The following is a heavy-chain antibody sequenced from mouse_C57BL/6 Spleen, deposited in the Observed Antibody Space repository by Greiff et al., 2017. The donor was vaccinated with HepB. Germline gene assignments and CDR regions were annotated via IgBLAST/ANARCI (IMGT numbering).Heavy chain of an antibody. CDR3: AKDYYCSSWYFDV. Sequence: EVQLQQSGPELVKPGASVKISCKASGYTFTDYYMNWVKQSHGKSLEWIGDVNPNNGGTTYNQKFNGKATLTVDKSSSTAYMELRILTSEDSAVYFCAKDYYCSSWYFDVWDTGTTVTVSS. CDR1: GYTFTDYY. D-gene: IGHD1-1*01. CDR2: VNPNNGGT. J-gene: IGHJ1*03. V-gene: IGHV1-26*01.